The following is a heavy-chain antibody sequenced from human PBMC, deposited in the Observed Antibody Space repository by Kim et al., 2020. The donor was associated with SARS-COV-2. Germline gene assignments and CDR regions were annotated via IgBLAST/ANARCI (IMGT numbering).Heavy chain of an antibody. CDR1: GFTFSSYS. V-gene: IGHV3-48*04. Sequence: GGSLRLSCAASGFTFSSYSMNWVRQAPGKGLEWVSYISSSSSTIYYADSVKGRFTISRDNAKNSLYLQMNSLRAEDTAVYYCARDPRCSSPVYFDYWGQGTLVTVSS. CDR2: ISSSSSTI. D-gene: IGHD3-10*01. J-gene: IGHJ4*02. CDR3: ARDPRCSSPVYFDY.